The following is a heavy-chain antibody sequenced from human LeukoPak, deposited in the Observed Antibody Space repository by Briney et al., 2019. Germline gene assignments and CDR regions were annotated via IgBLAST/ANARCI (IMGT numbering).Heavy chain of an antibody. V-gene: IGHV4-39*01. D-gene: IGHD3-22*01. CDR1: GGSISSSSYY. CDR2: IYHSGST. J-gene: IGHJ3*02. CDR3: ARQWLIVGAFDI. Sequence: PSETLSLTCTVSGGSISSSSYYWGWIRQPPGKGLEWIGSIYHSGSTYYNPSLKSRVTISVDTSKNQFSLKLSSVTAADTAVYYCARQWLIVGAFDIWGQGTMVTVSS.